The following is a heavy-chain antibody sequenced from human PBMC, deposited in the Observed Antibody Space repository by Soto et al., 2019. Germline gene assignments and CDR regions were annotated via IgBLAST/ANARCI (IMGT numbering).Heavy chain of an antibody. CDR2: INQDGREK. Sequence: EVQLVESGGGLVQPGGSLRLSCAASGFTFGNYWMTWVRQVPGKGLEWVANINQDGREKCYMDSVKGRFTISRDNAKNSVDLQINSLPADDTAVYYCARDPGDYWGQGTLVTVSS. V-gene: IGHV3-7*01. J-gene: IGHJ4*02. D-gene: IGHD3-10*01. CDR3: ARDPGDY. CDR1: GFTFGNYW.